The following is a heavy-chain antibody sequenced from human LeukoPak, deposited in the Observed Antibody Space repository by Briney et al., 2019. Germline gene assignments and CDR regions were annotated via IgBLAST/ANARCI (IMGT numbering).Heavy chain of an antibody. D-gene: IGHD3-22*01. CDR1: GFTFSSYE. V-gene: IGHV3-48*03. CDR2: ISSRGSTI. J-gene: IGHJ4*02. CDR3: AREYSSGYKPFDY. Sequence: GGSLRLSCAASGFTFSSYEMNWVRQAPGKGLEWVSYISSRGSTIYYADSVKARFTISRDNAKLSLYLQMDRLRAEDTAVYYCAREYSSGYKPFDYWGQGTLVTVSS.